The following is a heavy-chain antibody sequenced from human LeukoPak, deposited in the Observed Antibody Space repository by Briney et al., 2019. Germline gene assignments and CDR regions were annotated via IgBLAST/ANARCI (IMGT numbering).Heavy chain of an antibody. Sequence: GGSRRLSCAASGFTFSSYAMSWVRQAPGKGLDWVSAISGSGGSTYSAHSVKGRFTISRDNSRDTLYLQMNSLRAEDTAVYYCAKGYYDYVWGSYYFDYWGQGTLVTVSS. D-gene: IGHD3-16*01. CDR3: AKGYYDYVWGSYYFDY. CDR1: GFTFSSYA. J-gene: IGHJ4*02. CDR2: ISGSGGST. V-gene: IGHV3-23*01.